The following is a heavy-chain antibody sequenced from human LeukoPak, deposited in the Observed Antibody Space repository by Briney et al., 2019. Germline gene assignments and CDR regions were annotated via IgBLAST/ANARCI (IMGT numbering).Heavy chain of an antibody. CDR2: ISAYNGNT. Sequence: GASVKVSCKASGYTFTSYGISWVRQAPGQGLEWMGWISAYNGNTNYAQKLQGRVTMTTDTSTSTAYMELRSLRSDDTAVYYCARVFEVLSRYCSGGSCYSGGWFDPWAREPWSPSPQ. CDR3: ARVFEVLSRYCSGGSCYSGGWFDP. D-gene: IGHD2-15*01. CDR1: GYTFTSYG. J-gene: IGHJ5*02. V-gene: IGHV1-18*01.